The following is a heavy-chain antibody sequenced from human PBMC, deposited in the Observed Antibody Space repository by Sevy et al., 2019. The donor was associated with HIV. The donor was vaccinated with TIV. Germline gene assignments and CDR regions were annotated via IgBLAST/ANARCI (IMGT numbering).Heavy chain of an antibody. CDR3: ANAYSGSYSHSYLYALDV. D-gene: IGHD1-26*01. CDR2: ISHDGINE. J-gene: IGHJ6*02. Sequence: GGSLRLSCIGSGFSFSYYGIHWVRQSPGKGLDWVALISHDGINEYYADSVKGRFTISRENSKNTVYLEMNSLRNEDTAIYFCANAYSGSYSHSYLYALDVWGHGTTVTVSS. V-gene: IGHV3-30*18. CDR1: GFSFSYYG.